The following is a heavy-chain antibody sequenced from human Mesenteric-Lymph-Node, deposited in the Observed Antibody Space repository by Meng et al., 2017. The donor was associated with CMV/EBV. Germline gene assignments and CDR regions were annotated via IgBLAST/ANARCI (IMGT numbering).Heavy chain of an antibody. CDR3: ARGCSGSYKEFDY. J-gene: IGHJ4*02. V-gene: IGHV1-69*04. D-gene: IGHD1-26*01. CDR2: IIPILGIA. Sequence: CKASGGTFSSSAISWVRQALGQGLEWMGRIIPILGIANYAQKFQGRVTITADKSTSTAYMELSSLRSEDTAVYYCARGCSGSYKEFDYWGQGTLVTVSS. CDR1: GGTFSSSA.